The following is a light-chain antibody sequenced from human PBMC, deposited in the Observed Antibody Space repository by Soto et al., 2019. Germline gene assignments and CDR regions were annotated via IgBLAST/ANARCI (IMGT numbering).Light chain of an antibody. J-gene: IGLJ1*01. CDR2: EVS. CDR3: SSYAGSNNFNV. CDR1: SSDVGGYNY. V-gene: IGLV2-8*01. Sequence: QSVLTQPPSASGSPGQSVTISCTGTSSDVGGYNYVSWYQQHPDKAPKLMIYEVSKRPSGVPDRFSGSKSGNTASLTVSGLQAEDEADYYCSSYAGSNNFNVFGTGTKLTVL.